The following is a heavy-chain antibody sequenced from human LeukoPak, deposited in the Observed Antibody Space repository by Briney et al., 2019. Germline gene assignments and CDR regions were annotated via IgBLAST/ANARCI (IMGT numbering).Heavy chain of an antibody. CDR2: INPNSGGT. V-gene: IGHV1-2*02. CDR3: ARGGGDTTGFYHYYMDV. CDR1: GYTFTGYY. J-gene: IGHJ6*03. Sequence: ASVKVSCKASGYTFTGYYIHWVRQAPGQGLEWMGWINPNSGGTNYAQKFHGRVTLTRDTSISTAYMELSRPRSDDTALYYCARGGGDTTGFYHYYMDVWGKGTTVTVSS. D-gene: IGHD4-11*01.